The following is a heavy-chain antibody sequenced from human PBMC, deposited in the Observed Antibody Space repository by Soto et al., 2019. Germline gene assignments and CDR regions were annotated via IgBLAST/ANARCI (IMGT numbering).Heavy chain of an antibody. Sequence: ASLKVSFKASGYTFTSYGISWLLQAPGQGLEWMGWISAYNGNTNYAQTFQGWVTMTRDTSISTAYMELSRLRSDDTAVYYCARDGEGIAVPATYFDTWGQGTMLTVSS. CDR3: ARDGEGIAVPATYFDT. CDR1: GYTFTSYG. V-gene: IGHV1-18*01. CDR2: ISAYNGNT. D-gene: IGHD6-19*01. J-gene: IGHJ3*02.